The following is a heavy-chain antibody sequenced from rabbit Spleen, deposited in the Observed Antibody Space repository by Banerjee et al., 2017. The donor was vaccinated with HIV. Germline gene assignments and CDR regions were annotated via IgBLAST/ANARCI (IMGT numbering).Heavy chain of an antibody. D-gene: IGHD8-1*01. CDR2: IGAGSSGST. CDR3: ARDTGTSFSTYGMDL. J-gene: IGHJ6*01. CDR1: GVSFSGDSY. Sequence: QSLEESGGDLVKPGASLTLTCIASGVSFSGDSYMCWVRQAPGKGLEWIACIGAGSSGSTYSATWAKGRFTISKPSSTTVTLQMTSLTAADPATYFCARDTGTSFSTYGMDLWGPGTLVTVS. V-gene: IGHV1S40*01.